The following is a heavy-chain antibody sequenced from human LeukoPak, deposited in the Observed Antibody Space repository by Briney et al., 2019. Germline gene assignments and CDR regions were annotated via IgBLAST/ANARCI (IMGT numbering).Heavy chain of an antibody. D-gene: IGHD5-18*01. V-gene: IGHV3-23*01. J-gene: IGHJ4*02. CDR3: AKDRLGYSYGIGFDY. Sequence: PGGSLRLSCAASGFTFSSYAMGGVRQAPGEGLEWVSAISGSGGSTYYADSVKGRFTISRDNSKNTLYLQMNSLRAEDTAVYYCAKDRLGYSYGIGFDYWGQGTLVTVSS. CDR1: GFTFSSYA. CDR2: ISGSGGST.